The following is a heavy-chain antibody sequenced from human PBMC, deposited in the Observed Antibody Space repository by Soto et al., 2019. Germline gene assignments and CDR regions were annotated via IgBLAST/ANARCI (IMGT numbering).Heavy chain of an antibody. V-gene: IGHV1-69*06. J-gene: IGHJ3*02. CDR3: ARKVPYYYDSSGQRDAFDI. CDR1: GGTFSSYA. CDR2: IIPIFGTA. D-gene: IGHD3-22*01. Sequence: RASVKVSCKASGGTFSSYAISWVRQAPGQGLEWMGGIIPIFGTANYAQKFQGRVTITADKSTSTAYMELSSLRSEDTAVYYCARKVPYYYDSSGQRDAFDIWGQGTMVTVSS.